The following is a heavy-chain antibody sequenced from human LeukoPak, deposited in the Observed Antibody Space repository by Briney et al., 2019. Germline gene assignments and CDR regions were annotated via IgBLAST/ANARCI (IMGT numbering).Heavy chain of an antibody. CDR2: ISYDGSNK. J-gene: IGHJ2*01. V-gene: IGHV3-30*03. CDR3: ARDALHPRWYFDL. CDR1: GFTFSSYG. Sequence: GGSLRLSCAASGFTFSSYGMHWVRQAPGKGLEWVAVISYDGSNKYYADSVKGRFTISRDNSKNTLYLQMNSLRAEDTAVYYCARDALHPRWYFDLWGRGTLLTVSS.